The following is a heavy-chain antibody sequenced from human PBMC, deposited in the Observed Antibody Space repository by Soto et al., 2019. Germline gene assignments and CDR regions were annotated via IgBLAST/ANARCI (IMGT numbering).Heavy chain of an antibody. CDR1: GDSITDGDYY. Sequence: QVSLQESGPGLVKPSQTLSLSCTVSGDSITDGDYYWSWIRQPPGKDLEWIAYIYYKGIIHYNPSLKSRVTIAVDPPKNQVSLTRTSVTDADTAGYSCARGIQEGFDPGGQGNLVTVAS. CDR2: IYYKGII. V-gene: IGHV4-30-4*01. D-gene: IGHD5-18*01. J-gene: IGHJ5*02. CDR3: ARGIQEGFDP.